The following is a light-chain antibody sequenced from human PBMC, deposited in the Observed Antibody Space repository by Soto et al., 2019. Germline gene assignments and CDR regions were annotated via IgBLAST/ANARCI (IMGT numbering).Light chain of an antibody. V-gene: IGLV2-14*01. Sequence: QSALAQPASVSGSPGQSITISCTGTSSDVGGYNYVSWYQQHPGKAPKLMIYEVSNRPSGVSNRFSGSKSGNTASLPISGLQAEDEADYYCSSYTSSSVYVFGTGTKVTVL. CDR1: SSDVGGYNY. CDR3: SSYTSSSVYV. J-gene: IGLJ1*01. CDR2: EVS.